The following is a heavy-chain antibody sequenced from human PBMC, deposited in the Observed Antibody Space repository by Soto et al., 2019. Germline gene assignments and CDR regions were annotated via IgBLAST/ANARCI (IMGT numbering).Heavy chain of an antibody. J-gene: IGHJ4*02. D-gene: IGHD4-17*01. CDR2: IYYRGST. V-gene: IGHV4-59*13. CDR3: ARVGGYYGDFPNFDY. Sequence: KPSETLSLTCNVAGSSISPYYWSWIRQPPGRGLEWIGNIYYRGSTTYNPSLKSRVIISVDSSKKQLSLRLNSVTAADTAVYYCARVGGYYGDFPNFDYWGQGTLVTVSS. CDR1: GSSISPYY.